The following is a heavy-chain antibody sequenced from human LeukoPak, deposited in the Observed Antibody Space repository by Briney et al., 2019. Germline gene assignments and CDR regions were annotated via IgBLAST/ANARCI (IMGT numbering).Heavy chain of an antibody. V-gene: IGHV3-7*01. CDR3: ARDEGYCSGGSCYGY. CDR2: IKQDGSEK. Sequence: PSETLSLTCTVSGGSISGSRSYWGWIRRPPGKGLEWVANIKQDGSEKYYVDSVKGRFTISRDNAKNSLYLQMNSLRAEDTAVYYCARDEGYCSGGSCYGYWGQGTLVTVSS. D-gene: IGHD2-15*01. J-gene: IGHJ4*02. CDR1: GGSISGSRSY.